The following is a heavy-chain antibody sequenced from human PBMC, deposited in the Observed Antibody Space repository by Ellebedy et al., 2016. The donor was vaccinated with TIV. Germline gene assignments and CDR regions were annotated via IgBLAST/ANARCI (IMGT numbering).Heavy chain of an antibody. V-gene: IGHV1-2*02. Sequence: ASVKVSCKASGYTFTGKFIHWVRQAPGQGLEWMGRIDPTSAGKNYAQKFQGRVTMTEDTSTDTVYMELSSLRSEDTAVYYCAAVRIQIWFPNWFDPWGQGTLVTVSS. J-gene: IGHJ5*02. CDR3: AAVRIQIWFPNWFDP. D-gene: IGHD5-18*01. CDR2: IDPTSAGK. CDR1: GYTFTGKF.